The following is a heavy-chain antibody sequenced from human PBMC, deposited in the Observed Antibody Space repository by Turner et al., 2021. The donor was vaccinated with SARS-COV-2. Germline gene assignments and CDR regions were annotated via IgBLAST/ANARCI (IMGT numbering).Heavy chain of an antibody. Sequence: QVQLVEYGGGVVQPGRSLRRSCVACGFTFGSYGMHWVRQAPGKGLEWVAVIWYDGSNKYYGDSVKCRFTIARDNSKNTLYLQMISLRAEDTAVYYCARDGAVYYDSSGNLDYWGQGTLVTVSS. V-gene: IGHV3-33*01. CDR1: GFTFGSYG. D-gene: IGHD3-22*01. CDR2: IWYDGSNK. J-gene: IGHJ4*02. CDR3: ARDGAVYYDSSGNLDY.